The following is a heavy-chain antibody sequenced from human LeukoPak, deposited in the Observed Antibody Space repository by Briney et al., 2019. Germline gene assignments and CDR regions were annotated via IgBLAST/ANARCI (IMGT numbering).Heavy chain of an antibody. D-gene: IGHD2-2*01. CDR3: AREGIVVVPAAGTYYYYYMDV. V-gene: IGHV1-2*02. J-gene: IGHJ6*03. CDR2: IDPNSGGT. CDR1: GYTFTGYY. Sequence: GASVKVSCKASGYTFTGYYMHWVRQAPGQGLEWMGWIDPNSGGTNYAQKFQGRVSMTRDTSISTAYMELSRLRSDDTAVYYCAREGIVVVPAAGTYYYYYMDVWGKGTTVTISS.